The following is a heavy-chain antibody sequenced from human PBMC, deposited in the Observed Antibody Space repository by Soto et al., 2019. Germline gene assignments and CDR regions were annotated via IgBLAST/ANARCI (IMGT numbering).Heavy chain of an antibody. D-gene: IGHD2-15*01. CDR2: ISGSGGST. Sequence: GGSLRLSCAASGFTFSSYAMSWVRQTPGKGLEWVSAISGSGGSTYYADSVKGRFTISRDNSKNTLYLQMNSLRAGDTAVCYCAEHMVAATGSYWGQGTLVTVSS. J-gene: IGHJ4*02. CDR3: AEHMVAATGSY. CDR1: GFTFSSYA. V-gene: IGHV3-23*01.